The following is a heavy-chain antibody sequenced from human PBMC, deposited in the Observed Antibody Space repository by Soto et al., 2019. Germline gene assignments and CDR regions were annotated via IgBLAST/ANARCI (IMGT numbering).Heavy chain of an antibody. V-gene: IGHV1-58*02. D-gene: IGHD6-19*01. CDR2: IVVGSGNT. CDR3: AASIAVAGRKAFDI. CDR1: GFTFTSSA. Sequence: ASVKVSCKASGFTFTSSAMQWVRQARGQRLEWIGWIVVGSGNTNYAQKFQERVTITRDMSTSTAYMELSSLRSEDTAVYYCAASIAVAGRKAFDIWGQGTMVTVSS. J-gene: IGHJ3*02.